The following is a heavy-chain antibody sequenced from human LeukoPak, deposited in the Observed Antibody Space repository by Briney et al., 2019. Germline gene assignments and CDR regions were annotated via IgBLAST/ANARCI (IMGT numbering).Heavy chain of an antibody. D-gene: IGHD3-10*01. V-gene: IGHV3-7*01. CDR2: IKQDGSEK. CDR1: GFMFSTYW. J-gene: IGHJ6*04. Sequence: GGSLGLSCAASGFMFSTYWMSWVRQAPGKGLEWVANIKQDGSEKYYVDSVKGRFTISRDNAKNSLYLQMNSLRAEDTAVYYCAKDIGFGITMLRGMDVWGIGTTVTISS. CDR3: AKDIGFGITMLRGMDV.